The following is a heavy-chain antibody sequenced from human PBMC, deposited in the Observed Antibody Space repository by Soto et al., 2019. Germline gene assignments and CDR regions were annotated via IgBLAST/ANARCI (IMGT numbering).Heavy chain of an antibody. J-gene: IGHJ4*02. CDR3: ARSRNGAVPDSINF. D-gene: IGHD2-8*01. Sequence: QVHLVESGGGVVQPGGSLRLSCAASGFTFSRYAMHWVRQAPGEGLEWEAVISRDGSSKYYGDSVKGRFTVSRDNSNNTLYLSMTSLRPDDTAVFYCARSRNGAVPDSINFWGQGTLVTVSS. CDR2: ISRDGSSK. V-gene: IGHV3-30-3*01. CDR1: GFTFSRYA.